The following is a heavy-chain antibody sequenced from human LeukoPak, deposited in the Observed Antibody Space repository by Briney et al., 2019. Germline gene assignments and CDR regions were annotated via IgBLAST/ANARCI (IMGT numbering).Heavy chain of an antibody. CDR1: CYSISKDYY. J-gene: IGHJ4*02. D-gene: IGHD2-21*01. CDR2: IYHSGST. Sequence: SETLSLTSTVSCYSISKDYYWGWIRQPPGKGLEWIGGIYHSGSTYYNPSLKSRVNISVDTSKNQFSLKLSSVTAADTAVYYCARENSNDFDYWGQGTLVTVSS. V-gene: IGHV4-38-2*02. CDR3: ARENSNDFDY.